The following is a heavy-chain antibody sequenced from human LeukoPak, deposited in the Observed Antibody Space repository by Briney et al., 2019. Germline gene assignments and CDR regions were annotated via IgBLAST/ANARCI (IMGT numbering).Heavy chain of an antibody. D-gene: IGHD5/OR15-5a*01. V-gene: IGHV4-34*01. CDR2: INHSGST. J-gene: IGHJ6*02. CDR1: GDSFSVYY. CDR3: ARHVSGSSYGMDV. Sequence: SETLSLTCAVYGDSFSVYYWSWIRQSPGKGLEWIGEINHSGSTSYNPSLKSRVSISVDTSKNQFSLKLSSVTAADTAVYYCARHVSGSSYGMDVWGQGTTVTVSS.